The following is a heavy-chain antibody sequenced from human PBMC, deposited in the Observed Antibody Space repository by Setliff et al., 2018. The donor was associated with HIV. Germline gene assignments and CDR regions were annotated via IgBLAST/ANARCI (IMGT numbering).Heavy chain of an antibody. Sequence: GGSLRLSCAASGFTFSSYSMNWVRQAPGKGLEWVSYISSSSSTIYYADSVKGRFTISKDNFENVVYLQMNSLRVDDTAVYYCAKWGYSGFLHYWGQGALVTVSS. D-gene: IGHD5-12*01. V-gene: IGHV3-48*01. CDR3: AKWGYSGFLHY. CDR2: ISSSSSTI. CDR1: GFTFSSYS. J-gene: IGHJ4*02.